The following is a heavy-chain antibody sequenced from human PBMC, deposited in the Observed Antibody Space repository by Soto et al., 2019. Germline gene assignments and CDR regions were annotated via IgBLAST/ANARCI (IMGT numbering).Heavy chain of an antibody. V-gene: IGHV1-69*12. D-gene: IGHD5-12*01. CDR3: ARGNHRWLQLWYFDL. CDR2: IIPIFGTA. J-gene: IGHJ2*01. Sequence: QVQLVQSGAEVKKPGSSVTVSCKATVGTFSSYTISWVRQAPGQGLEWMGGIIPIFGTANYAQKFQGRVTITADESTSTAYMELSSLRSEDTAVYYCARGNHRWLQLWYFDLWGRGTPVTVSS. CDR1: VGTFSSYT.